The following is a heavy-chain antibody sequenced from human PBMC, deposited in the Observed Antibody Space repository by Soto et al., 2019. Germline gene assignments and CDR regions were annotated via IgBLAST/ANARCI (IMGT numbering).Heavy chain of an antibody. CDR2: INPSGGST. Sequence: ASVKVSCKASGYTLIMYYIHWMRQAPGQGLEWMGIINPSGGSTTYAQKFQGRVTMTRDTSTSTVYMDLSSLRSEDTAVYYCARSPYSSGYYYAIDYWGQGTQVT. CDR1: GYTLIMYY. CDR3: ARSPYSSGYYYAIDY. V-gene: IGHV1-46*01. D-gene: IGHD3-22*01. J-gene: IGHJ4*02.